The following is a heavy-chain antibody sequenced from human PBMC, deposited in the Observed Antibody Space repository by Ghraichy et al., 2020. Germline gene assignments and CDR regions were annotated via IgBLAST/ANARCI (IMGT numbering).Heavy chain of an antibody. CDR2: IYYSGST. CDR1: GGSISSSSYY. Sequence: SETLSLTCTVSGGSISSSSYYWGWIRQPPGKGLEWIGSIYYSGSTYYNPSLKSRVTISVDTSKNQFSLKLSSVTAADTAVYYCARHRGYSYGSDAFDIWGQGTMVTVSS. D-gene: IGHD5-18*01. CDR3: ARHRGYSYGSDAFDI. J-gene: IGHJ3*02. V-gene: IGHV4-39*01.